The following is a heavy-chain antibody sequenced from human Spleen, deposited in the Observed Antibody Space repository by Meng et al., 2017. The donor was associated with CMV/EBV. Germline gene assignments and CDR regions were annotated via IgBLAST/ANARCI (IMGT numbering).Heavy chain of an antibody. D-gene: IGHD4-17*01. CDR1: GFTFSRYW. Sequence: GESLKISCAASGFTFSRYWMHWVRQAPGKGLVWVSRINSDGSIISYADSVKGRFTISRDNAENTLYLQMNSLRDEDTAVYYCARVVGDYLSYFDYWGQGTLVTVSS. J-gene: IGHJ4*02. CDR2: INSDGSII. CDR3: ARVVGDYLSYFDY. V-gene: IGHV3-74*01.